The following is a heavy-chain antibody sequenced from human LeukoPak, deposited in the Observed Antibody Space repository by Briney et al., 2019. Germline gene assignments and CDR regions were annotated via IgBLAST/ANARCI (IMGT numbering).Heavy chain of an antibody. CDR3: ARWEESDAFDI. D-gene: IGHD1-26*01. CDR2: IYYSGST. J-gene: IGHJ3*02. CDR1: GYSISSSNW. V-gene: IGHV4-28*01. Sequence: SDTLSLTCAVSGYSISSSNWWGWIRQPPGKGLEWIGYIYYSGSTYYNPSLKSRVTISVDTSKNQFSLKLSSVTAADTALYYCARWEESDAFDIWGQGTMVTVSS.